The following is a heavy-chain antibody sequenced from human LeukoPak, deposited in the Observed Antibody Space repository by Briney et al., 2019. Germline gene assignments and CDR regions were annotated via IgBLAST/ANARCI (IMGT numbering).Heavy chain of an antibody. D-gene: IGHD2-2*01. Sequence: PSETLSLTCTVSGGSLITYYWNWIRQPAGKGLEWIGRVYTNGGTNYNPSLKSRLTVSVDTSKNQFSLKLSSVTAADTAVYYCARDRVGYCSSTSCAFDPWGQGTLVTVSS. CDR3: ARDRVGYCSSTSCAFDP. CDR1: GGSLITYY. V-gene: IGHV4-4*07. CDR2: VYTNGGT. J-gene: IGHJ5*02.